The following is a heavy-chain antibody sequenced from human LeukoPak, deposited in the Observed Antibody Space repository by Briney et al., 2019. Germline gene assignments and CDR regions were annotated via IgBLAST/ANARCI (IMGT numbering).Heavy chain of an antibody. J-gene: IGHJ4*02. CDR1: GYNFANSW. Sequence: GESLKISCKGSGYNFANSWIGWVRQMPGKGLEWMGIIYPGDSDTRYSPSFQGQVTISADKSISTAYLQWSSLKASDTAMYYCAREPDSSGYSFDYWGQGTLVTVSS. CDR3: AREPDSSGYSFDY. CDR2: IYPGDSDT. V-gene: IGHV5-51*01. D-gene: IGHD3-22*01.